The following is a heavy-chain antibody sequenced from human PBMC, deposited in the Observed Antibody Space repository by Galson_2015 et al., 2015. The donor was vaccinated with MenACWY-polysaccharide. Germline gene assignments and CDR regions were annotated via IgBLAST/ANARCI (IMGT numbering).Heavy chain of an antibody. CDR2: IKKDGSEK. CDR3: ARVHYGMDV. J-gene: IGHJ6*02. CDR1: GFTFKNYW. Sequence: SLRLSCAVSGFTFKNYWMSWVRQAPGKGLEWVAHIKKDGSEKYCVDFVKGRFTISRDNGRSSLYLQMNGLSVEDTAVYYCARVHYGMDVWGQ. V-gene: IGHV3-7*01.